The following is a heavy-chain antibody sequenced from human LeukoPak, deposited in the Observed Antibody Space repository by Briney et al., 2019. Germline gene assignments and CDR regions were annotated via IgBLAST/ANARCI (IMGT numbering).Heavy chain of an antibody. D-gene: IGHD6-19*01. CDR3: ARSPYGDGSVGY. CDR2: INPSGGST. V-gene: IGHV1-46*01. CDR1: GYSFTSQY. J-gene: IGHJ4*02. Sequence: ASVTVSCKASGYSFTSQYLHWVRQAPGQGLEWMGIINPSGGSTTYPQKFQGRGTMTRDTSTSTVYMELSSLRSEDTAVYYCARSPYGDGSVGYWGQGTLVTVSS.